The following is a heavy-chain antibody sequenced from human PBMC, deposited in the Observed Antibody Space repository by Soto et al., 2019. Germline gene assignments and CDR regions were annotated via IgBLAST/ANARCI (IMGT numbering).Heavy chain of an antibody. CDR2: IYYSGSP. V-gene: IGHV4-39*01. J-gene: IGHJ6*02. Sequence: SETLSLTCTVSGGSISSSSSYWGWIRQPPGKGLEGIGSIYYSGSPYYNPSLKSRVTISVDTSKNQFSLKLSSVTAADTAVYYCARHEAGAYYGMDVWGQGTTVTV. CDR3: ARHEAGAYYGMDV. D-gene: IGHD6-13*01. CDR1: GGSISSSSSY.